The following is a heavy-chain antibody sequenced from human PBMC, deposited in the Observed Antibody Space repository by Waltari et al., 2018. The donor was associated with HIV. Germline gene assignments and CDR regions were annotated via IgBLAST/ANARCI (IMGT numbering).Heavy chain of an antibody. V-gene: IGHV4-4*07. CDR2: IYTSGGT. CDR3: AGGYYGRGDV. J-gene: IGHJ6*02. CDR1: GGSISSYY. D-gene: IGHD3-10*02. Sequence: QVQLQESGPGLVKPSETLSLTCTVSGGSISSYYWSWIRQPAGKGLEWMGRIYTSGGTTSNLPLKGGVTMSLDSSKNQCSLKLSSVTAADTAVYYCAGGYYGRGDVWRQGTTVTVSS.